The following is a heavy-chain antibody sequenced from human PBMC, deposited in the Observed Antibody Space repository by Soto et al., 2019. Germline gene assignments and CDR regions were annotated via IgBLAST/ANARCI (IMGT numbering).Heavy chain of an antibody. D-gene: IGHD1-26*01. CDR2: VSDSGAST. CDR3: AKDARRTGLVGQWVD. Sequence: PGGSLRLSCVGSGFMFSGYAMHWVRQAPGKGLEWVSTVSDSGASTYYAHSVKGRFTVSRDNSNNMLSLEMDSLRAEDTALYFCAKDARRTGLVGQWVDWGRGTLVTVSS. J-gene: IGHJ4*02. CDR1: GFMFSGYA. V-gene: IGHV3-23*01.